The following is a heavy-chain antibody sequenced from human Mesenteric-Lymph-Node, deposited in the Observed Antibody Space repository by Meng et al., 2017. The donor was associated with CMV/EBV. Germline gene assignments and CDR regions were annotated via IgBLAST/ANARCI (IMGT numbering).Heavy chain of an antibody. D-gene: IGHD6-13*01. CDR1: GFTFNTYP. V-gene: IGHV3-30-3*01. CDR3: AKAAVIAAFYGMDV. Sequence: GGSLRLSCTASGFTFNTYPMHWVRQAPGKGLEWVALMSSDGTTKYYADSVKGRFTISRDNSKNTLYLQMNSLRAEDTAVYYCAKAAVIAAFYGMDVWGQGTTVTVSS. CDR2: MSSDGTTK. J-gene: IGHJ6*02.